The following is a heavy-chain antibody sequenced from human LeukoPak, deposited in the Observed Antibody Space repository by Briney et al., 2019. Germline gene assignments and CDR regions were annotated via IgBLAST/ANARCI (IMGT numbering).Heavy chain of an antibody. CDR1: GYTFTSYA. V-gene: IGHV1-3*02. Sequence: ASVKVSCKASGYTFTSYAMHWVRQAPGQRLEWMGWSNAGNGNTKYSQEFQGRVTITRDTSASTAYMELSSLRSEDMAVYYCAIDSKGGYYFLDYWGQGTLVTVSS. CDR3: AIDSKGGYYFLDY. CDR2: SNAGNGNT. D-gene: IGHD3-22*01. J-gene: IGHJ4*02.